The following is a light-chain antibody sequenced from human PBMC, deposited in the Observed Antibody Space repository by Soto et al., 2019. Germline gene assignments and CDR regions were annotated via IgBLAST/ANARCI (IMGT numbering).Light chain of an antibody. CDR3: QPYNNWPLT. J-gene: IGKJ4*01. V-gene: IGKV3-15*01. CDR1: QSVSSN. Sequence: EIVVVLSRATLSVSHGDSPTLSYRASQSVSSNLAWYQQKPGQTPRLLIYDTSTRATGVPTRFSGSRSGAEFTLTINSLQSEDFAVYYCQPYNNWPLTFGGGTKV. CDR2: DTS.